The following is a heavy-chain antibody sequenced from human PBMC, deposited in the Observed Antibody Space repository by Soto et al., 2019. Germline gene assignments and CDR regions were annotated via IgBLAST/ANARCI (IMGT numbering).Heavy chain of an antibody. J-gene: IGHJ4*02. CDR1: GFTVSNNY. Sequence: EVQLVESGGGLIQPGGSLRLSCAASGFTVSNNYMSWVRQAPGKGLEWVSFIYSSGTTYYADSVKGRFTISRDNSKNTLYLQMSSLRIEDTAVYYCARQYCSGGSCYYGYDIWGQGTLVTVSS. CDR3: ARQYCSGGSCYYGYDI. V-gene: IGHV3-53*01. D-gene: IGHD2-15*01. CDR2: IYSSGTT.